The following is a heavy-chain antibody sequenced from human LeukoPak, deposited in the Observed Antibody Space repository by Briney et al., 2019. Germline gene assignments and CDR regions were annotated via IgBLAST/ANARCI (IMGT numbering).Heavy chain of an antibody. CDR2: ISGSGGST. D-gene: IGHD2-2*02. CDR3: AKDNPAAIGSHFDC. V-gene: IGHV3-23*01. CDR1: GFTFSSYA. Sequence: GGSLRLSCAASGFTFSSYAMSWVRQAPGKGLEWVSAISGSGGSTYYADSVKGRFTIYRDNSKNALYLQMNSLRATDMSVYDSAKDNPAAIGSHFDCWGQGTLVTVSS. J-gene: IGHJ4*02.